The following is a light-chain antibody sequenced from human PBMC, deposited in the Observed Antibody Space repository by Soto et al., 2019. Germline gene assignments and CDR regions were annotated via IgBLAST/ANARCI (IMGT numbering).Light chain of an antibody. J-gene: IGKJ4*01. Sequence: EIVLTQSPATLSLSPGERATLSCRASQRVSSYLAWYQQKPGQAPRLLIYDASNRATGIPARFSGSGSGTDLTLTPSSLETQDFAVYYCQQRSNWPPLTFGGGTKVDIK. CDR2: DAS. CDR3: QQRSNWPPLT. CDR1: QRVSSY. V-gene: IGKV3-11*01.